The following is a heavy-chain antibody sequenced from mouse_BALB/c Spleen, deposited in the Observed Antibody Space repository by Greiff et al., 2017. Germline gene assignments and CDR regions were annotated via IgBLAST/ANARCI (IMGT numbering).Heavy chain of an antibody. D-gene: IGHD1-2*01. CDR1: GFSLTGYG. J-gene: IGHJ4*01. Sequence: VKLMESGPGLVAPSQSLSITCTVSGFSLTGYGVNWVRQPPGKGLEWLGMIWGDGSTDYNSALTSRLSISKDNSKSQVFLKMNSLHTDDTAMYYCARETHGYDRAMDYWGQGTSVTVSS. CDR3: ARETHGYDRAMDY. V-gene: IGHV2-6-7*01. CDR2: IWGDGST.